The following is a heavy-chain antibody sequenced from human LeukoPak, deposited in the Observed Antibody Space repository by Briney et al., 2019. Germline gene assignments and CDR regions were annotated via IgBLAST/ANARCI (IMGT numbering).Heavy chain of an antibody. J-gene: IGHJ4*02. V-gene: IGHV1-18*04. CDR2: ISPYNGNT. CDR1: GFTFIDYG. D-gene: IGHD1-1*01. Sequence: ASVKVSCKASGFTFIDYGISWVRQAPGQGLEWMGWISPYNGNTNYAQKVQDRVTMTADTSTSTAYMELRSLRSDDTAVYYCARVSTTFDYWGQGTLVTVSS. CDR3: ARVSTTFDY.